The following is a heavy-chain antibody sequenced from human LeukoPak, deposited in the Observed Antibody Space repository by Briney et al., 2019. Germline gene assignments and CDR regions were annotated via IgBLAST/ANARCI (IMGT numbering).Heavy chain of an antibody. CDR1: GYNFNRYT. CDR2: VSTSNGAT. Sequence: RWASVKVSCKTSGYNFNRYTITRVRQAPGQGLEWMGWVSTSNGATNYAEKFQGRVTMTTEAVTKTAYMELRRLTSGDTAMYFCARVSDTSMVTPGFDSWGQGTLVTVS. CDR3: ARVSDTSMVTPGFDS. V-gene: IGHV1-18*01. J-gene: IGHJ4*02. D-gene: IGHD5-18*01.